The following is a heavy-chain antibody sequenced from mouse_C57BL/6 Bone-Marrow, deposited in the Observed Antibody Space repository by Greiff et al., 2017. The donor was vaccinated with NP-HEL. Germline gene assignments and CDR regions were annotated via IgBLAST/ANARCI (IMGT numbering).Heavy chain of an antibody. CDR2: IYPRSGNT. Sequence: VQLQQSGAELARPGASLKLSCKASGYTFTSYGISWVQQRTGQGLEWIGDIYPRSGNTYYNEKFKGKGTLTADKSSSTAYMELRSLTSEDSAVYYCARWGYYPCWYFDDWGTGTTVTVSS. CDR3: ARWGYYPCWYFDD. CDR1: GYTFTSYG. V-gene: IGHV1-81*01. J-gene: IGHJ1*03. D-gene: IGHD2-3*01.